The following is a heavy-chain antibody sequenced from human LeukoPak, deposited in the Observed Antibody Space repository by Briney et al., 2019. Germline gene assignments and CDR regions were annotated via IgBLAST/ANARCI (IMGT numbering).Heavy chain of an antibody. CDR3: ARDRMLVLFDP. J-gene: IGHJ5*02. Sequence: EASVSVSFKSSVGTFISYAISRVRQAPGQGLEWMGGIIPIFGTANYAQKFQGRVTITADESTSTAYMELSSLRSEDTAVYYCARDRMLVLFDPWGQGTLVTVSS. V-gene: IGHV1-69*13. CDR1: VGTFISYA. CDR2: IIPIFGTA. D-gene: IGHD3-10*02.